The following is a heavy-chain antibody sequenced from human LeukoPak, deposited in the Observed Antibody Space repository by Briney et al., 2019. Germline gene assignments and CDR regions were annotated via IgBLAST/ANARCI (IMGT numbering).Heavy chain of an antibody. CDR3: ARALAGLQFGGVDY. Sequence: SETLSLPCTVSGGSISSGSYYWSWIRQPAGKGLEWIGRIYTSGSTNYNPSLKSRVTISVDTSKNQFSLKLSSVTAADTAVYYCARALAGLQFGGVDYWGQGTLVTVSS. D-gene: IGHD5-24*01. CDR1: GGSISSGSYY. CDR2: IYTSGST. J-gene: IGHJ4*02. V-gene: IGHV4-61*02.